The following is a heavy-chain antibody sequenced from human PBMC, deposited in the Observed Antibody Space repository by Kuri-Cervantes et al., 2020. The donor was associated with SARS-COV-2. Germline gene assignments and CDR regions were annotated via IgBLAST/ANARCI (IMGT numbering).Heavy chain of an antibody. Sequence: GGSLRLSCAASGFTFSSYEMNWVRQAPGKGLEWVSVTYSGGNAYYADSVKGRFTISTDDSKNTLYLQLNSLRAEDSAVYYCAGGFAMVRSMDVWGQGTTVTVSS. CDR3: AGGFAMVRSMDV. J-gene: IGHJ6*02. V-gene: IGHV3-53*01. CDR2: TYSGGNA. CDR1: GFTFSSYE. D-gene: IGHD3-10*01.